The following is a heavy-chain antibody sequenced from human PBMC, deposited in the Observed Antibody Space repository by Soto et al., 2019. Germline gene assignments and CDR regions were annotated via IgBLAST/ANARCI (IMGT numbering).Heavy chain of an antibody. Sequence: ASVKVSCKASGYTFTSSDINWVRQATGQGLEWMGWMNPNSGNTGYAQKFQGRVTMTRNTSISTAYMELSSLRSEDTAVYYCARVSRFLEWLSPDAFDIWGQGTMVTVSS. CDR3: ARVSRFLEWLSPDAFDI. J-gene: IGHJ3*02. CDR1: GYTFTSSD. V-gene: IGHV1-8*01. D-gene: IGHD3-3*01. CDR2: MNPNSGNT.